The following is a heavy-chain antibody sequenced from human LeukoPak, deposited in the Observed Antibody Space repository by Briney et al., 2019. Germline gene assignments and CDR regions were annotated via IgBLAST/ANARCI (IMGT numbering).Heavy chain of an antibody. CDR1: GGTFSSYA. V-gene: IGHV1-69*05. Sequence: ASVKVSCKASGGTFSSYAISWVRQAPGQGLEWMGGIIPIFGTANYAQKFQGRVTITTDESTSTAYMELSSLRSEDTATYYCARIRTGTTYYYAMDVWGQGTTVTVSS. CDR3: ARIRTGTTYYYAMDV. CDR2: IIPIFGTA. D-gene: IGHD1-1*01. J-gene: IGHJ6*02.